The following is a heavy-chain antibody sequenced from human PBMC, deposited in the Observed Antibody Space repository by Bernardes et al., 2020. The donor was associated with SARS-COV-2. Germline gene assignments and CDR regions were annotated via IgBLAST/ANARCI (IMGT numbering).Heavy chain of an antibody. J-gene: IGHJ4*02. CDR3: ARDWENYDFWSGVLPT. CDR1: GYTFTGHY. Sequence: ASVKVSCKASGYTFTGHYMHWVRQAPGQGLEWMGWINPNSGGTNYAQKFQGRVTMTRDTSISTAYMELSRLRSDDTAVYYCARDWENYDFWSGVLPTWGQGTLVTVSS. V-gene: IGHV1-2*02. D-gene: IGHD3-3*01. CDR2: INPNSGGT.